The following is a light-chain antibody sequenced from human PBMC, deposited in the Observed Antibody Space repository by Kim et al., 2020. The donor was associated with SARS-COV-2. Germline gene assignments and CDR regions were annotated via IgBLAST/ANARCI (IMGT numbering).Light chain of an antibody. CDR2: AAS. Sequence: SVGDRVTITCRASQSISSYLNWYQQKPGKAPKLLIYAASSLQSGVPSRFSGSGSGTDFTLTISRLEPEDFAVYYCQQYGSSPPRYSFGQGTKLEIK. CDR1: QSISSY. J-gene: IGKJ2*03. V-gene: IGKV1-39*01. CDR3: QQYGSSPPRYS.